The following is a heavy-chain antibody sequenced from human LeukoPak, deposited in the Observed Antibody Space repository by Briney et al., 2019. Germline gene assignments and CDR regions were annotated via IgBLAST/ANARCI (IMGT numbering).Heavy chain of an antibody. V-gene: IGHV1-69*06. CDR1: GGTFSSYA. Sequence: SVRVSCTASGGTFSSYAISWVRQAPGQGLEWMGGIIPIFGTANYAQKFQGRVTITADKSTSTAYMELSSLRSEDTAVYYCARVHSSGWSGVDYWGQGTLVTVSS. J-gene: IGHJ4*02. CDR2: IIPIFGTA. CDR3: ARVHSSGWSGVDY. D-gene: IGHD6-19*01.